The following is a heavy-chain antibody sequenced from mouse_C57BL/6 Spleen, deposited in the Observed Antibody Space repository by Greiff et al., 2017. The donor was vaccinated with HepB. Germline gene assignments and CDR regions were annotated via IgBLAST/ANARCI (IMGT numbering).Heavy chain of an antibody. CDR1: GFSLTSYG. Sequence: VQLKESGPGLVQPSQSLSITCTVSGFSLTSYGVHWVRQSPGKGLEWLGVIWSGGSTDYNAAFISRLSISKDNSKSQVFFKMNSLQADDTAIYYCARGNWDETMDYWGQGTSVTVSS. CDR3: ARGNWDETMDY. D-gene: IGHD4-1*01. J-gene: IGHJ4*01. CDR2: IWSGGST. V-gene: IGHV2-2*01.